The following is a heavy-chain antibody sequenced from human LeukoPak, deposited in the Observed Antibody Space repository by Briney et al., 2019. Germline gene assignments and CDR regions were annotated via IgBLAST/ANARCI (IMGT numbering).Heavy chain of an antibody. V-gene: IGHV1-2*02. J-gene: IGHJ4*02. Sequence: ASVKVSCKASGYTFTAQYMHWVRRAPGQGLEWMGWINPNNGDTKYAQRFLGRVTMTRDTSTATAYMELSSLRSDDTAVYFCASYPRNIPTPPFDYWGQGTLVTVSS. CDR3: ASYPRNIPTPPFDY. CDR2: INPNNGDT. CDR1: GYTFTAQY. D-gene: IGHD2-21*01.